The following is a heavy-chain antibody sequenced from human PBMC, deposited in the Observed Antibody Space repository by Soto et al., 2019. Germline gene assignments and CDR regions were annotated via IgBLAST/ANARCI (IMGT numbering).Heavy chain of an antibody. CDR1: GASVAGGSYY. CDR3: ARDTYSGYDFGL. J-gene: IGHJ5*02. D-gene: IGHD5-12*01. Sequence: QVQLRESGPGLVKPSQTLSLTCSVSGASVAGGSYYWSLVRQPPGKGLEWIGYIPSRGRPFYNPSLTGRGTTSADTSKNQLSLQLTSVTAADTAVYYCARDTYSGYDFGLWGQGTLVTVSS. V-gene: IGHV4-30-4*01. CDR2: IPSRGRP.